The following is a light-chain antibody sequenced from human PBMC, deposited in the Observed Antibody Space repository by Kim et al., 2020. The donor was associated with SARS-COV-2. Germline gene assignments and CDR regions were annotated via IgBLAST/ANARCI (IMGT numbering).Light chain of an antibody. Sequence: GDSVTITCRASQSISSWLAWYQQKPGNAPKVLIYDASSLKSGVPSRFSGSGSGTEFTLTISSLQPDDFATYYCQQYNSYSSVTFGGGTKVDIK. V-gene: IGKV1-5*01. CDR2: DAS. CDR3: QQYNSYSSVT. J-gene: IGKJ4*01. CDR1: QSISSW.